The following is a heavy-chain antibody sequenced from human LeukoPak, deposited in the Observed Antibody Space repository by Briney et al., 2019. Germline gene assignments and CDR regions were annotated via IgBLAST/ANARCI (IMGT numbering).Heavy chain of an antibody. V-gene: IGHV1-2*02. CDR3: ARENGGEDY. CDR2: INPNSGGT. J-gene: IGHJ4*02. D-gene: IGHD2-21*01. Sequence: ASVKVSCNASVYTFTGYYMHWVRQAPGQGLEWMGWINPNSGGTNYAQKFEGRVTMTRDTSTSTVYMELSSLRSEDAAVYYCARENGGEDYWGQGTLVTVSS. CDR1: VYTFTGYY.